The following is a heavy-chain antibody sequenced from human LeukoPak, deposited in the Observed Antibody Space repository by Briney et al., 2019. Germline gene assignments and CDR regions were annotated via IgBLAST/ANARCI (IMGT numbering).Heavy chain of an antibody. J-gene: IGHJ5*02. CDR3: ARTMEYCSSTSCYNWFGP. V-gene: IGHV1-2*02. CDR1: GYTFTGYY. CDR2: INPNSGGT. D-gene: IGHD2-2*01. Sequence: ASVKVSCKASGYTFTGYYMHWVRQAPGQGLEWMGWINPNSGGTNYAQKFQGRVTMTRDTSISTAYMELSRLRSDDTAVYYCARTMEYCSSTSCYNWFGPWGQGTLVTVSS.